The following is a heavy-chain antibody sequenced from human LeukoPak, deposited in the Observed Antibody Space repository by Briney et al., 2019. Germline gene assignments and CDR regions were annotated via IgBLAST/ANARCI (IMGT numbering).Heavy chain of an antibody. J-gene: IGHJ4*02. CDR1: GYSFTNFW. CDR2: IYPGDSDT. CDR3: ARHESSNGYYYGPLDS. Sequence: GESLKISCKGSGYSFTNFWIGWVRQMPGKGLEWMGIIYPGDSDTRYSPSFQGQVTISADKSISIAYLQWSSLKASDTAMYYCARHESSNGYYYGPLDSWGQGTLVTVSS. V-gene: IGHV5-51*01. D-gene: IGHD3-22*01.